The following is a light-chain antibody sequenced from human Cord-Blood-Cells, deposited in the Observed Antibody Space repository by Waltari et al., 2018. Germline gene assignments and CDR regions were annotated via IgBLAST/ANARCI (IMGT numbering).Light chain of an antibody. CDR2: DNN. Sequence: QSVLTQPPSVSAAPGQKVTISCSGSSSNIGNNYVSWYQQLPGTATKLLIYDNNNRPSGIPDRFSGSKSGTSATLGSTGLQTGDEADYYCGTWDSSLSAVVFGGGTKLTVL. V-gene: IGLV1-51*01. J-gene: IGLJ2*01. CDR3: GTWDSSLSAVV. CDR1: SSNIGNNY.